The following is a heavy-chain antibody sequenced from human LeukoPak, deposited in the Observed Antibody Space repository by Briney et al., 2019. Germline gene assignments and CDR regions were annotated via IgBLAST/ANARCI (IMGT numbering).Heavy chain of an antibody. D-gene: IGHD1-26*01. CDR2: INHSGST. J-gene: IGHJ4*02. Sequence: PSETLSLTCAVCGGSFSDYYWSWIRQPPGKGLEWIGEINHSGSTNYNPSLKSRVTISVDTSKNQFSLKLNSVTAADTAVYYCARIQVGATHADYWGQGTLVTVSS. V-gene: IGHV4-34*01. CDR3: ARIQVGATHADY. CDR1: GGSFSDYY.